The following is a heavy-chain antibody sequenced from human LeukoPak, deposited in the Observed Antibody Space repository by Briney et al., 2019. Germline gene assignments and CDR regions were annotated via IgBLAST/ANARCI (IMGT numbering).Heavy chain of an antibody. Sequence: SETLSLTCSVSGVSISSGSDYWGWIRQPPGKTLEWIGSIYSRGNTYYNPSLKSRVIILIDTAKNHFSLNLSSVTAADTAVYYCARSDGYGLVGIWGQGTMVTVSS. CDR3: ARSDGYGLVGI. J-gene: IGHJ3*02. CDR2: IYSRGNT. D-gene: IGHD3-10*01. V-gene: IGHV4-39*07. CDR1: GVSISSGSDY.